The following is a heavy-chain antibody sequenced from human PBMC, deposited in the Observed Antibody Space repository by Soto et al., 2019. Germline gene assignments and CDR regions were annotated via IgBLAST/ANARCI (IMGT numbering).Heavy chain of an antibody. V-gene: IGHV1-69*01. CDR2: IIPVLGTP. CDR1: GGTFTSTA. J-gene: IGHJ6*02. D-gene: IGHD6-13*01. Sequence: QVLLVQSSAEVKKPGSSVKVSCKASGGTFTSTAFSWVRQAPGQGLEWMGGIIPVLGTPNYAQKFKARLTVTAEAYTTTVQMELSSLSSDDSAVYYRAAAAGMDHLLNEFGLNVWGQVPTVTVS. CDR3: AAAAGMDHLLNEFGLNV.